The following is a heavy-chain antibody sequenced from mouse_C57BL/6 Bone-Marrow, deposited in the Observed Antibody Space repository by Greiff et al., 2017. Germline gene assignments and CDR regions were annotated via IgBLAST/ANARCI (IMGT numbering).Heavy chain of an antibody. D-gene: IGHD1-1*01. CDR2: ISYDGSN. Sequence: VQLKESGPGLVKPSQSLSLTCSVTGYSITSGYYWNWIRQFPGNKLEWMGYISYDGSNNYNPSLKNRISITRDTSKNQFFLKLNSVTTEDTATYYCAAYYYGSRGAYWGQGTLVTVSA. J-gene: IGHJ3*01. CDR1: GYSITSGYY. V-gene: IGHV3-6*01. CDR3: AAYYYGSRGAY.